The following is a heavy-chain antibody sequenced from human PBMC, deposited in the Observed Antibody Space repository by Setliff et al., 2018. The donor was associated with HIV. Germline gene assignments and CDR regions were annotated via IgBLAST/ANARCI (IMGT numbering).Heavy chain of an antibody. CDR3: ARSYYYDSSGYSSRYWFDP. V-gene: IGHV4-61*02. CDR2: IYTSGST. J-gene: IGHJ5*02. D-gene: IGHD3-22*01. Sequence: SETLSLTCSVSGDSISSGSYYWSWIRQPAGKGLEWIGRIYTSGSTNYNPSLKSRVTISVDTSRNQFSLKLSSVTAADTAVYYCARSYYYDSSGYSSRYWFDPWGQGTLVTVSS. CDR1: GDSISSGSYY.